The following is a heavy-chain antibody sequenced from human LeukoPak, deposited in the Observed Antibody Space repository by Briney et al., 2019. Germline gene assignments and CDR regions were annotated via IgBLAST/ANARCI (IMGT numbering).Heavy chain of an antibody. CDR3: ARGQARLAWFDP. Sequence: PSETLSLTCTVSGYSISSGYYWGWIRQPPGKGLERIGSIYHSGSTYYNPSLKSRVTMSLDTSKNQFSLRLRSVTAADTAVYYCARGQARLAWFDPWGQGTLVTVSS. CDR1: GYSISSGYY. CDR2: IYHSGST. D-gene: IGHD6-19*01. J-gene: IGHJ5*02. V-gene: IGHV4-38-2*02.